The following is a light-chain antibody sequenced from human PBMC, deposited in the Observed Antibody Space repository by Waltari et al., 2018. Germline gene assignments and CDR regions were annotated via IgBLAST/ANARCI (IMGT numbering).Light chain of an antibody. CDR1: QSVSSSY. J-gene: IGKJ3*01. Sequence: EIVLTQSPGTLSLSPGERATLSCRASQSVSSSYLAWYQQKPGQDPRLRMYGASSRATGIPDRFSGSGSGTDFTLTISRLEPEDFAVYYCQHYGISPPGLFGPGTKVDIK. CDR3: QHYGISPPGL. CDR2: GAS. V-gene: IGKV3-20*01.